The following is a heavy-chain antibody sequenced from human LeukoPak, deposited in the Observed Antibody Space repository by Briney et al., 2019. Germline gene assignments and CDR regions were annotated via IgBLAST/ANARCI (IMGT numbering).Heavy chain of an antibody. CDR3: ARGNGGSYSAFDI. V-gene: IGHV4-34*01. Sequence: PSETLSLTCAVYGGSFSGYYWSWIRQPPGKGLEWIGEINHSGSTNYNPSLKSRVTISVDTSKNQFSLKLSSVTAADTAVYYCARGNGGSYSAFDIWGQGTMVTVSS. CDR1: GGSFSGYY. D-gene: IGHD1-26*01. CDR2: INHSGST. J-gene: IGHJ3*02.